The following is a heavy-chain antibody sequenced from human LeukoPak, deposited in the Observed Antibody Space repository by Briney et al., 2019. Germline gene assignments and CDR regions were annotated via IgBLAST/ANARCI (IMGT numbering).Heavy chain of an antibody. CDR3: ARAYDSSGYYYDY. Sequence: GGSLRLSCAASGFTFDDYAMHWVRQAPGKGLEWVAVISYDGSNKYYADSVKGRFTISRDNSKNTLYLQMNSLRAEDTAVYYCARAYDSSGYYYDYWGQGTLVTVSS. D-gene: IGHD3-22*01. V-gene: IGHV3-30-3*01. J-gene: IGHJ4*02. CDR2: ISYDGSNK. CDR1: GFTFDDYA.